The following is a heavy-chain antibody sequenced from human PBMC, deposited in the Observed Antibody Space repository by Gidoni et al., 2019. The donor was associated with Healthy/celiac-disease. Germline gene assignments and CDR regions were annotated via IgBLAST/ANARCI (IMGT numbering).Heavy chain of an antibody. CDR2: ISGSGGST. CDR1: GFTFSSNA. D-gene: IGHD3-3*01. V-gene: IGHV3-23*01. CDR3: AKGQYYDFWSGYDLFDY. Sequence: EVQLLESGGGLVQPGGSLRLSCAASGFTFSSNAMSWVRQAPGKGLEWVSAISGSGGSTYYADSVKGRFTISRDNSKNTLYLQMNSLRAEDTAVYYCAKGQYYDFWSGYDLFDYWGQGTLVTVSS. J-gene: IGHJ4*02.